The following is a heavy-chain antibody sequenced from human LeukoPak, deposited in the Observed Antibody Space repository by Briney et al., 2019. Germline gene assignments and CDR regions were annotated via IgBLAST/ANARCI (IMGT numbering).Heavy chain of an antibody. CDR3: AIGVNYAFDD. D-gene: IGHD1-7*01. CDR1: GFTLSIYW. J-gene: IGHJ4*02. V-gene: IGHV3-74*01. CDR2: IKSDGRT. Sequence: SGGSLRLSCAASGFTLSIYWMHWVRQAPGKGLVWVSRIKSDGRTNYADSVKGRFTISRDNSKNTVYLQMDSLRPEDTAVYYCAIGVNYAFDDWGQGTLVTVSS.